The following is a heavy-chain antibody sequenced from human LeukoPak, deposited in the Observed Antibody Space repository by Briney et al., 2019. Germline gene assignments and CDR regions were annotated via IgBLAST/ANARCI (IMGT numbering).Heavy chain of an antibody. V-gene: IGHV4-31*03. Sequence: SETLSLTCTVSGGSISSGGYYRSWIRQHPGKGLEWIGYIYYSGSTYYNPSLKSRVTISVDTSKNQFSLKLSSVTAADTAVYYCARARVDTAMAEHFDYWGQGTLVTVSS. J-gene: IGHJ4*02. CDR3: ARARVDTAMAEHFDY. D-gene: IGHD5-18*01. CDR2: IYYSGST. CDR1: GGSISSGGYY.